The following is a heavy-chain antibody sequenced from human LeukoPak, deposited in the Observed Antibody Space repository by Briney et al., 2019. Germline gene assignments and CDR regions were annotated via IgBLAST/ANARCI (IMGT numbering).Heavy chain of an antibody. J-gene: IGHJ4*02. CDR1: GFSFSNYW. D-gene: IGHD3-22*01. CDR3: AKDPTIDSSGYYSDY. Sequence: GGSLRLSCAASGFSFSNYWLTWVRQVPGKGLEWVAFIRYDGSNKYYADSVKGRFTISRDNSKNTLYLQMNSLRAEDTAVYYCAKDPTIDSSGYYSDYWGQGTLVTVSS. CDR2: IRYDGSNK. V-gene: IGHV3-30*02.